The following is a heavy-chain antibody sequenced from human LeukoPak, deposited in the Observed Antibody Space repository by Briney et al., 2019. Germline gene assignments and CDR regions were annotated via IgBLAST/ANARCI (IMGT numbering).Heavy chain of an antibody. CDR2: INWNGGRT. J-gene: IGHJ4*02. CDR3: ARYDYSNYVGYYDQ. CDR1: GFNFDDYG. Sequence: GGSLRLSCAASGFNFDDYGMSWVRQAPGKGLEWVSGINWNGGRTDYADSVKGRFTISRDNAKNSLYLQMNSLRAEDTALYYCARYDYSNYVGYYDQWGQGTLVTVSS. V-gene: IGHV3-20*04. D-gene: IGHD4-11*01.